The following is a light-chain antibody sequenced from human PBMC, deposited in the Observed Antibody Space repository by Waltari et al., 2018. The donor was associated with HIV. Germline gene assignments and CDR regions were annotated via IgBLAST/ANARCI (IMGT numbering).Light chain of an antibody. V-gene: IGLV2-8*01. CDR3: SSYSANNNFDV. Sequence: QSALTQPPSASGSPGPSVTISFTGTSSDVGGDTYVSWYQQHPGKAPKLIIYEVRKRPSGVPYRFSGSKSGNTASLTVSGLQAEDEADYYCSSYSANNNFDVFGTGTKVTVL. J-gene: IGLJ1*01. CDR2: EVR. CDR1: SSDVGGDTY.